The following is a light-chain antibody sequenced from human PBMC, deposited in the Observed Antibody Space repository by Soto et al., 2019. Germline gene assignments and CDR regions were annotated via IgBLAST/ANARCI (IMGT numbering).Light chain of an antibody. CDR2: GNS. Sequence: QSVLTQPPSVSGAPGQRVTISCTGSRSNIGAGYDVHWYQQLPGTAHKLLIYGNSNRPSGVPDRFSGSKSGTSASLAITGLQAEDEADYYCQSYDSSLSGGVFGGGTKLTVL. CDR3: QSYDSSLSGGV. J-gene: IGLJ3*02. V-gene: IGLV1-40*01. CDR1: RSNIGAGYD.